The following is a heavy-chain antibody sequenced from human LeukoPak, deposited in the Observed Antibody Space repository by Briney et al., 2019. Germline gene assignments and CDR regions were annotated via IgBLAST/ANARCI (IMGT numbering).Heavy chain of an antibody. CDR3: ASVDFDNNAHYHYYLPN. Sequence: GGSXRLSCAASGFMFNRFSMSWVRQTPGKGLEWVANIKQDGSQKEYADSVKGRFSISRDKGKNFVDVQMNRLRAEDAGVYYCASVDFDNNAHYHYYLPNWGQGTRVTVSS. CDR1: GFMFNRFS. J-gene: IGHJ4*02. V-gene: IGHV3-7*01. D-gene: IGHD2/OR15-2a*01. CDR2: IKQDGSQK.